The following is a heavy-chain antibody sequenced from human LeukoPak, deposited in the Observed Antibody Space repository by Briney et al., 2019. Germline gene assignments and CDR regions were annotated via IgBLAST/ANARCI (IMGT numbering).Heavy chain of an antibody. D-gene: IGHD5-18*01. CDR1: GYTLTEIS. J-gene: IGHJ4*02. CDR3: ATLGYSYGAFDY. CDR2: FDREDGET. V-gene: IGHV1-24*01. Sequence: ASVKVSCKVSGYTLTEISLHWVRQAPGKGLEWMGGFDREDGETMYAQKFQGRVTMTEDTSTDTAFMELSSLRSEDTAVYYCATLGYSYGAFDYWGQGTLVIVSS.